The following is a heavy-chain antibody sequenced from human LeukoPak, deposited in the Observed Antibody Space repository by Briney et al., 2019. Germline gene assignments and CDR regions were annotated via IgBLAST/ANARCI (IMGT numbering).Heavy chain of an antibody. Sequence: GGSLRLSCAASGFTFSSYAMHWVRQAPGKGLEWVAVISYDGSNKYYADSVKGRFTISRDNSKNTLYLQMNSLRAEDTAVYYCARDGRKWELLMGALDYWGQGTLVTVSS. J-gene: IGHJ4*02. V-gene: IGHV3-30-3*01. CDR1: GFTFSSYA. D-gene: IGHD1-26*01. CDR2: ISYDGSNK. CDR3: ARDGRKWELLMGALDY.